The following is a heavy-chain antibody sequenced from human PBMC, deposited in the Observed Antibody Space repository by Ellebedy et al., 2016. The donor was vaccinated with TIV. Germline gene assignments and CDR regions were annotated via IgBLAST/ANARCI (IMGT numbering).Heavy chain of an antibody. D-gene: IGHD1-26*01. Sequence: GESLKISXRISGYPFNIYWIAWVRQVPGKGLEWMGIIYPGDSDTRYSPSFQGQVTISVDKSISTAYLQWSTLKASDTAIYYCARRPYNGNSNRPDFWGQGTLITVSS. CDR1: GYPFNIYW. J-gene: IGHJ4*02. V-gene: IGHV5-51*01. CDR3: ARRPYNGNSNRPDF. CDR2: IYPGDSDT.